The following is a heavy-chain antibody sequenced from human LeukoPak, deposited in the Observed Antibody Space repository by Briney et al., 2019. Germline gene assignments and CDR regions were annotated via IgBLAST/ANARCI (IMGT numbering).Heavy chain of an antibody. Sequence: GGSLRRSCAAYGFTFSDYCMRWIRQAPGKGMGWVSYISSSGSNKYYADSVKGRFTISRDNAKNLLYLQMNSLRDEDTAVYYCARSAMEDYWGQGTLVTVFS. CDR2: ISSSGSNK. J-gene: IGHJ4*02. CDR1: GFTFSDYC. D-gene: IGHD5-18*01. V-gene: IGHV3-11*04. CDR3: ARSAMEDY.